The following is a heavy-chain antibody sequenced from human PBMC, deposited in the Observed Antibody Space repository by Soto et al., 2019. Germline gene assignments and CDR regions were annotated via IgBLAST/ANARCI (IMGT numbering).Heavy chain of an antibody. V-gene: IGHV4-34*01. CDR1: GGSFSGYY. J-gene: IGHJ4*02. Sequence: SETLSLTCAVYGGSFSGYYWSWIRQPPGKGLEWIGEINHSGSTNYNPSLKSRVTISVDTSKNQFSLNLSSVTAADTAVYYCARVLLLGYCSSSSCRDYWGQGTLVTVSS. CDR3: ARVLLLGYCSSSSCRDY. D-gene: IGHD2-2*01. CDR2: INHSGST.